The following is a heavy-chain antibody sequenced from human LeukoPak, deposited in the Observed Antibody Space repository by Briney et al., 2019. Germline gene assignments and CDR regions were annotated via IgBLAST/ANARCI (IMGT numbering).Heavy chain of an antibody. CDR3: ARDASSGSPVH. Sequence: SVKVSCKASGGTFSSYAISWVRQAPGQGLEWMGRIIPILGIANYAQKFQGRVTITADKSTSTAYMELSSLRSEDTAVCYCARDASSGSPVHWGQGTLVTVSS. CDR1: GGTFSSYA. CDR2: IIPILGIA. J-gene: IGHJ4*02. V-gene: IGHV1-69*04. D-gene: IGHD3-10*01.